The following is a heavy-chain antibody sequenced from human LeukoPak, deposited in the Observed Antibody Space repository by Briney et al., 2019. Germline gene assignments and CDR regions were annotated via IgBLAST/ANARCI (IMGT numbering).Heavy chain of an antibody. CDR3: ARGPYYGSGSYYNSLYYYGMDV. V-gene: IGHV3-33*01. CDR2: IWYDGSNK. CDR1: GFTFSSYG. D-gene: IGHD3-10*01. J-gene: IGHJ6*02. Sequence: PGRSLRLSCAASGFTFSSYGMHWVRQAPGKGLEWVAVIWYDGSNKYYADSVKGRFTISRDNSKNTLYLQMNSLRAEDTAVYYCARGPYYGSGSYYNSLYYYGMDVWGQGTTVTVSS.